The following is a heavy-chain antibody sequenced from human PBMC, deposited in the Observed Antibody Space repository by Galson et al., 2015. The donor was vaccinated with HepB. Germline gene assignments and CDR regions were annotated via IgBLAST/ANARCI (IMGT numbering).Heavy chain of an antibody. CDR3: ARLGYGSNQPF. CDR1: GYTFTSYF. D-gene: IGHD5-24*01. J-gene: IGHJ4*02. CDR2: INCLSGAI. Sequence: SVKVSCKGSGYTFTSYFMHWVRQAPGEGLEWMGAINCLSGAINYGQKFQGRVTMTRDTSTSTVYMELSSLRSEDTAVYYCARLGYGSNQPFWGQGTQVTVSS. V-gene: IGHV1-46*01.